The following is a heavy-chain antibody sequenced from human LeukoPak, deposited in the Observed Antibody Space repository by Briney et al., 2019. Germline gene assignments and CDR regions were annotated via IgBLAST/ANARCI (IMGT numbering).Heavy chain of an antibody. Sequence: GGSLRLSCAASGFTFSSYSINWVRQAPGKGLEWVSSISSTSSYIYYIDSVKGRFTISRENAKNSLYLQMNSLRAEDTAVYYCARMRDDNLDYWGQGTLVTVSS. CDR1: GFTFSSYS. CDR2: ISSTSSYI. V-gene: IGHV3-21*01. J-gene: IGHJ4*02. D-gene: IGHD5-24*01. CDR3: ARMRDDNLDY.